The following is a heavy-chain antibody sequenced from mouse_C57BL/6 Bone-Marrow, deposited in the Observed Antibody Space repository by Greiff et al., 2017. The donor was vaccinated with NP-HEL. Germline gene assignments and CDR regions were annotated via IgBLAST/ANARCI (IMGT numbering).Heavy chain of an antibody. D-gene: IGHD2-4*01. CDR3: ARQCRYYDYDDHY. J-gene: IGHJ4*01. Sequence: EVKLMESGGDLVKPGGSLKLSCAASGFTFSSYGMSWVRQTPDKRLEWVATISSGGSYTSYPDSVKGRFTISRDNAKNTLYLQMSSLKSEDTAMYDCARQCRYYDYDDHYWGQGTSVTVSS. CDR2: ISSGGSYT. CDR1: GFTFSSYG. V-gene: IGHV5-6*01.